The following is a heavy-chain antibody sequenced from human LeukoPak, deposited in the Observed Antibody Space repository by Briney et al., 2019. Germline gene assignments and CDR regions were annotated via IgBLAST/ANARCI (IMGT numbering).Heavy chain of an antibody. D-gene: IGHD3-22*01. J-gene: IGHJ3*02. V-gene: IGHV1-58*01. CDR3: AARGYYDSSAYAFDI. CDR1: GFTFTSSA. Sequence: ASVTVSCKASGFTFTSSAVQWVRQARGQRLEWIGWIVVGSGNTNYAQKFQERVTITRDMSTSTAYMELSSLRSEDTAVYYCAARGYYDSSAYAFDIWGQGTMVTVSS. CDR2: IVVGSGNT.